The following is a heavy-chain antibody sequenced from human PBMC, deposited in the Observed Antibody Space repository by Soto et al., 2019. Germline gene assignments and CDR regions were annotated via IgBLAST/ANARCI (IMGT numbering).Heavy chain of an antibody. J-gene: IGHJ4*02. V-gene: IGHV4-59*01. D-gene: IGHD3-22*01. CDR2: IYYSGST. Sequence: QVQLQESGPGLVKPSETLSLTCTVSGGSISSYYWSWIRQPPGKGLEWIGYIYYSGSTNYNPSLTSRVTISVDTSKNQFSLKLSSVTAADTAVYYCAREVRGYYDSSGYQKFDYWGQGTLVTVSS. CDR3: AREVRGYYDSSGYQKFDY. CDR1: GGSISSYY.